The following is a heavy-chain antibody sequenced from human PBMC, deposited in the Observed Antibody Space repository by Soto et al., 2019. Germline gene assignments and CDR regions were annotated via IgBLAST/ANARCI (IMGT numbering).Heavy chain of an antibody. CDR2: IYYSGST. D-gene: IGHD3-10*01. CDR1: GGSISSYY. CDR3: ARYGSGSSVWFDS. Sequence: SETLSLTCTVSGGSISSYYWSWIRQPPGKGLEWIGYIYYSGSTNYNPSLKSRVTISVDTSKNQFSLKLSSVTAADTAVYYCARYGSGSSVWFDSWGQGTLVTGSS. V-gene: IGHV4-59*01. J-gene: IGHJ5*01.